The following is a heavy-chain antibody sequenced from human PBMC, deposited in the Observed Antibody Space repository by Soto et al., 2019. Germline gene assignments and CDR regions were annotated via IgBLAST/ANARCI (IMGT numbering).Heavy chain of an antibody. CDR3: ARGGPAYYDFWSGYYPTQEHYFDY. CDR1: GFTFSSYA. J-gene: IGHJ4*02. CDR2: ISYDGSNK. V-gene: IGHV3-30-3*01. D-gene: IGHD3-3*01. Sequence: HPGGSLRLSCAASGFTFSSYAMHWVRQAPGKGLEWVAVISYDGSNKYYADSVKGRFTISRDNSKNTLYLQMNSLRAEDTAVYYCARGGPAYYDFWSGYYPTQEHYFDYWGQGTLVTVSS.